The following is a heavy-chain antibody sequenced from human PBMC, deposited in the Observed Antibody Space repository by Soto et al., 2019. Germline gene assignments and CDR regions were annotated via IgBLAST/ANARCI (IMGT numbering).Heavy chain of an antibody. J-gene: IGHJ5*02. Sequence: EVQLLESGGGLVQPGGSLRLSCAASGFTFSNYAMSWVRQTPGKGLEWVSTVNIRGDNTHYADSVKGRFTISRDNSRSTLYLQMSGLRAEDTAVFYCAKDRYCNGDNCYSEFDLWGQGTLVTVSS. CDR2: VNIRGDNT. D-gene: IGHD2-15*01. CDR1: GFTFSNYA. CDR3: AKDRYCNGDNCYSEFDL. V-gene: IGHV3-23*01.